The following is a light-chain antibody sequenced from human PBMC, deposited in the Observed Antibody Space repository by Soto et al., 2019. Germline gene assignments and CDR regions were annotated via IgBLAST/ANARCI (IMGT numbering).Light chain of an antibody. V-gene: IGLV1-40*01. CDR2: ANN. CDR3: QSYDSSRSPLYV. Sequence: QSALTQPPSVSGAPGLRVSISCTGSSSNIGAGYDVHWYQHLPGTAPKLLIYANNNRPSGVPDRFSGSKSGTSASLAITGLQAEDEADYYCQSYDSSRSPLYVFGTGTKVTVL. J-gene: IGLJ1*01. CDR1: SSNIGAGYD.